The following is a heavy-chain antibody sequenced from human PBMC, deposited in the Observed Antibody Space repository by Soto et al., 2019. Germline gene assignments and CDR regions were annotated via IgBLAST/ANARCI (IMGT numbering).Heavy chain of an antibody. V-gene: IGHV3-21*01. CDR1: GFTFSSYS. Sequence: PGGSLRLSCAASGFTFSSYSMNWVRQAPGKGLEWVSSISSSSYIYYADSVKGRFTISRDNAKNSLYLQMNSLRAEDTAVYYCASILEYSSSDIYWGQGTLVTVSS. D-gene: IGHD6-6*01. J-gene: IGHJ4*02. CDR2: ISSSSYI. CDR3: ASILEYSSSDIY.